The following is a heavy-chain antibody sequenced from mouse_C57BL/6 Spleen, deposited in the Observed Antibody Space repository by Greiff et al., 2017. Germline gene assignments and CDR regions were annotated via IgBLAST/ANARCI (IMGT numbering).Heavy chain of an antibody. V-gene: IGHV1-18*01. Sequence: EVKLMESGPELVKPGASVKIPCKASGYTFTDYNMDWVKQSHGKSLEWIGDINPNNGGTIYNQKFKGKATLTVDKSSSTAYMELRSLTSEDTAVYYCASCDGYYWYFDVWGTGTTVTVSS. CDR1: GYTFTDYN. CDR2: INPNNGGT. J-gene: IGHJ1*03. D-gene: IGHD2-3*01. CDR3: ASCDGYYWYFDV.